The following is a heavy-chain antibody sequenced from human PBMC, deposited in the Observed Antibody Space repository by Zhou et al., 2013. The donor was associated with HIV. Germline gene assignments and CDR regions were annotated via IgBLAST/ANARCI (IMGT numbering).Heavy chain of an antibody. CDR1: GGTFSSYA. D-gene: IGHD2-2*02. V-gene: IGHV1-69*05. CDR3: ARGGGGIVVVPAAIIGPFDY. J-gene: IGHJ4*02. CDR2: IIPMFGRA. Sequence: QVQLVQSGAEVKKPGSSVNVSCKASGGTFSSYAISWVRQAPGQGLEWMGGIIPMFGRANYEQKFQGRVTITTDESTSTAYMELSSLRSEDTAVYYCARGGGGIVVVPAAIIGPFDYWGQGTLVTVSS.